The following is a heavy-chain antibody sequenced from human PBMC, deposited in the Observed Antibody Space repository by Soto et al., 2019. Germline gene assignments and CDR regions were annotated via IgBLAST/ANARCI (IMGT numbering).Heavy chain of an antibody. J-gene: IGHJ6*02. CDR3: ARDHGMFLSYYYYGMDV. V-gene: IGHV3-30-3*01. D-gene: IGHD3-10*02. Sequence: GCLRPACAAPGFTFSRFSMHWVRQAPGKGLAWVAVISYDGNNKHFAESVKGRFSISRDDSKNTVYLEMNNLRGDDSAVYYCARDHGMFLSYYYYGMDVWGQGTTVTVYS. CDR1: GFTFSRFS. CDR2: ISYDGNNK.